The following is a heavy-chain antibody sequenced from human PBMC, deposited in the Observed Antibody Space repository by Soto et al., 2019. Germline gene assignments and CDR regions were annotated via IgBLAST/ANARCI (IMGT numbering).Heavy chain of an antibody. J-gene: IGHJ2*01. CDR1: GFTFSDYY. CDR2: ISSSGSTI. Sequence: GGSLRLSCAASGFTFSDYYMSWIRQAPGKGLEWVSYISSSGSTIYYADSVKGRFTISRDNAKNSLYLQMNSLRTEDTAVYYCARDLSSLVIAYYWYFDLWARGTLVTVSS. D-gene: IGHD2-21*01. CDR3: ARDLSSLVIAYYWYFDL. V-gene: IGHV3-11*01.